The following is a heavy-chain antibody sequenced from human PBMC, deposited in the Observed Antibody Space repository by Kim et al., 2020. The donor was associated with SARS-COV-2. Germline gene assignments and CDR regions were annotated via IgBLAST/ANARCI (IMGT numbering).Heavy chain of an antibody. CDR2: IYYSGST. CDR3: ARHLRGGIAGAGVYYF. Sequence: SETLSLTCTVSGGSISSSSYYWGWIRQPPGKGLVWIGSIYYSGSTYYNPSLKILVTISVDTSKNQFSLKLSSVTAADTAVYYCARHLRGGIAGAGVYYF. CDR1: GGSISSSSYY. V-gene: IGHV4-39*01. J-gene: IGHJ4*01. D-gene: IGHD6-19*01.